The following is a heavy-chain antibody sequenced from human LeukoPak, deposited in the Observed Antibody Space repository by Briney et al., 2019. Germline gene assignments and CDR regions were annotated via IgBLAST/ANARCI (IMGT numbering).Heavy chain of an antibody. D-gene: IGHD2-15*01. V-gene: IGHV3-13*01. J-gene: IGHJ4*02. CDR3: ARVRRYCTSTGCSSEYDY. Sequence: GGSLRLSCAASGFTFSRYDMHWVRQPTGKSLELVSAIGTAGDTYYIGSVKGRFTISRENAKNSLYLQMDSLRAGDTAVYYCARVRRYCTSTGCSSEYDYWGQGTLVTVSS. CDR2: IGTAGDT. CDR1: GFTFSRYD.